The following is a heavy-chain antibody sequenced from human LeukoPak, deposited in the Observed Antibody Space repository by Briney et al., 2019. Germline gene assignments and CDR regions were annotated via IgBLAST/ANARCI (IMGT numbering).Heavy chain of an antibody. V-gene: IGHV3-74*01. J-gene: IGHJ6*02. CDR2: INSDGSST. D-gene: IGHD4-23*01. Sequence: PGGSLRLSSAASGFTFSGYWMHWVRQAPGKGPVWVSRINSDGSSTNYADSVKGRFIISRDNAKNTLYLQMNSLRAEDTAVYYCASRTVVNYYYGMDVWGQGTTVTVSS. CDR3: ASRTVVNYYYGMDV. CDR1: GFTFSGYW.